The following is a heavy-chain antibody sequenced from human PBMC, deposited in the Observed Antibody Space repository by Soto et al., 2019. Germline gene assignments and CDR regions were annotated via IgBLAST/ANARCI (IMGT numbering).Heavy chain of an antibody. J-gene: IGHJ3*01. D-gene: IGHD3-9*01. V-gene: IGHV4-31*03. CDR2: IYYSGST. CDR3: ARRHDALTGPDAFDV. CDR1: GDSISSDGYY. Sequence: QVQLQESGPGLVKASQNLSLTCTVSGDSISSDGYYLTWIRQHPGKGLEWIGDIYYSGSTSYNPSLESRVTMSVHTSDNQLSLKLLSVTAADTAVYYCARRHDALTGPDAFDVWGQGTKVTVSS.